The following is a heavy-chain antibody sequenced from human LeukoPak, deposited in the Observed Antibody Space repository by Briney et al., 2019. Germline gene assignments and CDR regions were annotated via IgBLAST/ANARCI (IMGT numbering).Heavy chain of an antibody. CDR2: IYHSGSP. CDR1: GYSISSGYY. Sequence: NSSETLSLTCTLSGYSISSGYYWGLIRQPPGKGLEWIGSIYHSGSPHYNPSLKSRVTISVDTSMNQFSLKLSSVTAADTAVYYCASVRSGIAARTFDYWGQGTLVTVSS. CDR3: ASVRSGIAARTFDY. J-gene: IGHJ4*02. V-gene: IGHV4-38-2*02. D-gene: IGHD6-6*01.